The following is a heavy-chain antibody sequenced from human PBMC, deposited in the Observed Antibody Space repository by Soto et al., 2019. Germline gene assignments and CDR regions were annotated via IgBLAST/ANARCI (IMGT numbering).Heavy chain of an antibody. CDR3: AKEPWWLKSPLDY. Sequence: PWRSLRLSCAASGFNFSSYGMRWVRQAPGKGLEWVAVISYDGSNKYYADSVKGRFTISRDNSKNTLYLQMNSLRAEDTAVYYCAKEPWWLKSPLDYWGQGTLVTVSS. D-gene: IGHD2-15*01. CDR1: GFNFSSYG. J-gene: IGHJ4*02. V-gene: IGHV3-30*18. CDR2: ISYDGSNK.